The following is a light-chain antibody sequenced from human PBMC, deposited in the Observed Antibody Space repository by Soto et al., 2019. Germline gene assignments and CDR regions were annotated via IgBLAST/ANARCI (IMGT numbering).Light chain of an antibody. V-gene: IGKV1-39*01. CDR2: AAS. Sequence: DIQLTQSPSSLSASVGDRVTITCRASQSISSYLNWYQQKPGKAPNLLIYAASRLQSGVPSRCSGSGSGTDFTLTIRSLQPEDFATYYCQQSYSTLRTFGQGTKVEVK. CDR1: QSISSY. CDR3: QQSYSTLRT. J-gene: IGKJ1*01.